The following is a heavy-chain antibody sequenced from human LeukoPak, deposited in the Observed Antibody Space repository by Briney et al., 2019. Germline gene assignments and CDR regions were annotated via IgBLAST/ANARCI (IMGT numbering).Heavy chain of an antibody. V-gene: IGHV4-34*01. CDR1: GGSFSGYY. CDR3: ARHRCSGGSCYPMNWFDP. Sequence: PSETLSLTCAVYGGSFSGYYWSWIRQPPGKGLEWIGEINHSGSTNYNPSLKSRVTISVDTSKNQFSLKLSSVTAADTAVYYCARHRCSGGSCYPMNWFDPWGQGTLVTVSS. D-gene: IGHD2-15*01. J-gene: IGHJ5*02. CDR2: INHSGST.